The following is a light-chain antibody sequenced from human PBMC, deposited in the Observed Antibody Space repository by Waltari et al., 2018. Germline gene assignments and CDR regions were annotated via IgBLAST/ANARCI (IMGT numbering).Light chain of an antibody. CDR3: QQYYTSPPYT. CDR2: WAS. V-gene: IGKV4-1*01. J-gene: IGKJ2*01. Sequence: DIVMTQSQDSLAVSLGERATSNCKSSQSVFYSSNNRNYLAWYQQKPGQPPKLLFYWASTRESGVPDLFSGSGSGTDFTLTISSLQAEDVAVYYCQQYYTSPPYTFGQGTKLEIK. CDR1: QSVFYSSNNRNY.